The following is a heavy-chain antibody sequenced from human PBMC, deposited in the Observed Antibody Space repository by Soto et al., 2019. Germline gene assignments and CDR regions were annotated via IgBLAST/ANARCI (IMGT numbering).Heavy chain of an antibody. Sequence: EVQLLESGGGLVQPGGSLRLSCAGAGFTFSSYAMSWVRQAPGKGLEWVSAISGSGGATYYAESVKGRFTISRDNSKNTAYLQMKSLRAEDTAVYFCAIGAGRGGLWSANYFGRVDYWGQGTLVTVSS. CDR2: ISGSGGAT. CDR1: GFTFSSYA. V-gene: IGHV3-23*01. CDR3: AIGAGRGGLWSANYFGRVDY. J-gene: IGHJ4*02. D-gene: IGHD3-3*01.